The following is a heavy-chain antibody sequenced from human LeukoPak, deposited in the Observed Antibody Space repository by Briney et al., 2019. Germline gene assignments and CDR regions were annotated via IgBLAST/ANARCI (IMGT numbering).Heavy chain of an antibody. CDR1: GYTFTSYY. CDR3: ARPTHGGYCSSTSCYELAADFQH. Sequence: ASVKVSCKASGYTFTSYYMHWVRQAPGQGLEWMGIINPSGGSTSYAQKFQGRVTMTRDTSTSTVYMELSSLRSEDTAVYYCARPTHGGYCSSTSCYELAADFQHWGQGTLVTVSS. CDR2: INPSGGST. V-gene: IGHV1-46*01. D-gene: IGHD2-2*01. J-gene: IGHJ1*01.